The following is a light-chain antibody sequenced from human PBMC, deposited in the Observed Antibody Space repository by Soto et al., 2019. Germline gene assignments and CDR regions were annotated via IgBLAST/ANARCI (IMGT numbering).Light chain of an antibody. J-gene: IGLJ1*01. CDR1: SSDVGGYNS. Sequence: QSALTQPASVSGSPGQSITISCTGTSSDVGGYNSVSWYQQHPGKAPKLMIYNVSNWPSGVSNRFSGSKSGNTASLTISGLQAEDEADYYCSSYTSSSTYVFGTGTKLTVL. V-gene: IGLV2-14*01. CDR2: NVS. CDR3: SSYTSSSTYV.